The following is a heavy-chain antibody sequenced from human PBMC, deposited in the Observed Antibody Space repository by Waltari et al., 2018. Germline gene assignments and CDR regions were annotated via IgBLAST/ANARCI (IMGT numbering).Heavy chain of an antibody. Sequence: EVQLVESGGGLVQPGRSLRLSCAASGFTFDDYAMHWVRQAPGKGLEWVSGMSWNSGSIGYADSVKGRFTIARDNAKNSLYLQMNSLRAEDTALYYCAKDSSGAPDYMDVWGKGTTVTVSS. CDR1: GFTFDDYA. J-gene: IGHJ6*03. CDR3: AKDSSGAPDYMDV. V-gene: IGHV3-9*01. CDR2: MSWNSGSI. D-gene: IGHD2-8*02.